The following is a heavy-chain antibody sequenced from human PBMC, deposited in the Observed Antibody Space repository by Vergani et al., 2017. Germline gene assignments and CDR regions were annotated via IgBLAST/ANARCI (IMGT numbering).Heavy chain of an antibody. Sequence: QVQLVQSGAEVKKPGSSVKVSCKASGGTFSSYAISWVRQAPGQGLEWMGGIIPIFCTANYAQKFQGRVTITADESTSTAYMELSSLRSEDTAVYYCARATAAGPNYYYYYMDVWGKGTTVTVSS. CDR3: ARATAAGPNYYYYYMDV. CDR2: IIPIFCTA. CDR1: GGTFSSYA. D-gene: IGHD6-13*01. V-gene: IGHV1-69*12. J-gene: IGHJ6*03.